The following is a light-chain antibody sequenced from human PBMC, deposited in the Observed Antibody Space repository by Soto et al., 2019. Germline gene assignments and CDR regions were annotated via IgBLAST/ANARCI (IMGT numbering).Light chain of an antibody. CDR1: SSNIGSNT. J-gene: IGLJ2*01. CDR3: AAWDDSLNGYVV. V-gene: IGLV1-44*01. CDR2: NND. Sequence: QSVLTQPPSASGTPGQRVTISCSGSSSNIGSNTVNWYQHLPGTAPKLLFYNNDQRPSGVPDRVSASKSGTSASLAISGLQSEDEADSYCAAWDDSLNGYVVFGGGTKVTVL.